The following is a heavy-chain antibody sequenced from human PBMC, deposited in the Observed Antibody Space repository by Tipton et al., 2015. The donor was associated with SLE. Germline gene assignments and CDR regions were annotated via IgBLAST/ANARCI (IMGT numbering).Heavy chain of an antibody. CDR1: GGSIRSSRHF. CDR3: ARGYCSDGVCYGFGFFDY. D-gene: IGHD2-8*01. Sequence: GLVKPSETLSLTCTVSGGSIRSSRHFWGWIRQPQGKGLEWIGVLYYSGNTYYNPSLKSPVTLSIDTSKNQFSLKMRSVTAADTAVYFCARGYCSDGVCYGFGFFDYWGQGNLVTVSS. CDR2: LYYSGNT. V-gene: IGHV4-39*07. J-gene: IGHJ4*02.